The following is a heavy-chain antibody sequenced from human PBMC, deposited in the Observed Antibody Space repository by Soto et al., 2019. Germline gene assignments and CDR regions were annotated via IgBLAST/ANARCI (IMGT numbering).Heavy chain of an antibody. Sequence: ASVKVSCKASGYTFTSYDSYWVRQATGQRLEWMGWINAGNGNTKYSQKFQGRVTITRDTSASTAYMELSSLRSEDTAAYYCARVLMVRGVINYYYYMDVWGKGTTVTVSS. CDR3: ARVLMVRGVINYYYYMDV. D-gene: IGHD3-10*01. J-gene: IGHJ6*03. CDR2: INAGNGNT. V-gene: IGHV1-3*01. CDR1: GYTFTSYD.